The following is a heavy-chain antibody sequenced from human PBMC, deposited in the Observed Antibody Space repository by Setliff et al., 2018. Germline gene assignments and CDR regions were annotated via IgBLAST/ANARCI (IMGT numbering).Heavy chain of an antibody. J-gene: IGHJ6*03. D-gene: IGHD3-3*01. V-gene: IGHV4-61*09. CDR1: GVSIANTASY. Sequence: SETLSLTCNVSGVSIANTASYWSWIRQPAGKTLEWVGQVYVGGNTYYNPSLKGRATLSIDASKRQFSLKLTSVTAADTAVYYCARMSGFQYMDVWGKGTTVTVSS. CDR3: ARMSGFQYMDV. CDR2: VYVGGNT.